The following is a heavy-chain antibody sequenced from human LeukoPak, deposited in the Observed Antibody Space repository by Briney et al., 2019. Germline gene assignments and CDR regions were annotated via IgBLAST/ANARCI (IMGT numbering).Heavy chain of an antibody. CDR1: GFTVSSNY. CDR2: IYSGGST. D-gene: IGHD3-22*01. V-gene: IGHV3-66*01. J-gene: IGHJ4*02. CDR3: ARGPAASGYYDSRGRYGYFDY. Sequence: LTGGSLRLSCAASGFTVSSNYMSWVRQAPGKGLEWVSLIYSGGSTYYADSVKGRFTISRDNSKNTLYVQMNSLRAEDTAVYYCARGPAASGYYDSRGRYGYFDYWGQGTLVTVSS.